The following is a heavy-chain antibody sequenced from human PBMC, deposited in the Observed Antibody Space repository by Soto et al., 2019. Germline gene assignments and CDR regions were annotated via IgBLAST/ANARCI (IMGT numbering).Heavy chain of an antibody. CDR3: ARRARPDFYSMDV. D-gene: IGHD6-6*01. Sequence: EVQLAESGGGLAQPGGSLRLSCAASGFTLSGYAMDWVRQAPGKGLEYVSGISSNGVGTYYANSVQGRFTISSDNSKNTVYLQMGSLRPEDMAVYYCARRARPDFYSMDVWGKGTMVTVS. CDR2: ISSNGVGT. J-gene: IGHJ6*03. CDR1: GFTLSGYA. V-gene: IGHV3-64*01.